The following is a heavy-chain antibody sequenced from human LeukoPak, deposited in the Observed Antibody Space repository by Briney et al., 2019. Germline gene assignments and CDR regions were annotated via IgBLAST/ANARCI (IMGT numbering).Heavy chain of an antibody. Sequence: ASVKVSCKASGYSFTSYAMHCVRQAPGQRLEWMGWINAGNGNTKYSQKFQGRVTITRDTSASTAYMELSSLRSEDTAVYYCARDPSYYDILTGYYQGDWFDPWGQGTLVTVSS. V-gene: IGHV1-3*01. J-gene: IGHJ5*02. CDR1: GYSFTSYA. CDR3: ARDPSYYDILTGYYQGDWFDP. CDR2: INAGNGNT. D-gene: IGHD3-9*01.